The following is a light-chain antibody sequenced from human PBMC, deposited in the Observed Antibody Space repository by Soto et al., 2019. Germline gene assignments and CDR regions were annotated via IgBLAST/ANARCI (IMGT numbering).Light chain of an antibody. CDR2: GAS. CDR3: QQYAYSPRT. Sequence: EIVLTQSPGTLSLSPGEEATLSCRASQNVDSNYLAWYQQKPGQTPRLIIYGASGRADGIPHRFSGSGFGTDFTLTISKVEPEDFAVYYCQQYAYSPRTFGRGTKVEIK. V-gene: IGKV3-20*01. J-gene: IGKJ4*02. CDR1: QNVDSNY.